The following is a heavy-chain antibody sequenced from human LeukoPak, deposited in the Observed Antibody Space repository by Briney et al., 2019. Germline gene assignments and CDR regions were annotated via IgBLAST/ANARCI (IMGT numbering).Heavy chain of an antibody. D-gene: IGHD1-26*01. CDR1: GFSVSSNY. CDR2: IYSGGST. V-gene: IGHV3-53*01. CDR3: ARGGSYLSAFDI. J-gene: IGHJ3*02. Sequence: GGSLRLSCEASGFSVSSNYMSWVRQAPGKGLEWVSIIYSGGSTLYADSVKGRFTISRDNSKNTLYLQMNSLRAEDTAVYYCARGGSYLSAFDIWGQGTMVTVSS.